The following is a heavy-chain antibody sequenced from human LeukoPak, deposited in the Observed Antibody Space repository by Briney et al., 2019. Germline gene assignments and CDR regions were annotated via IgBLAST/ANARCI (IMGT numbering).Heavy chain of an antibody. V-gene: IGHV3-30*01. CDR2: ISYDGSNK. Sequence: GGSLRLSCAASGFTFSSYAMHWVRQAPGKGLEWVAVISYDGSNKYYADSVKGRFTISRDNSKNTLYLQMNSLRAEDTAVYYCAREDCYYYCMDVWGRGTTVTVSS. J-gene: IGHJ6*03. CDR1: GFTFSSYA. CDR3: AREDCYYYCMDV.